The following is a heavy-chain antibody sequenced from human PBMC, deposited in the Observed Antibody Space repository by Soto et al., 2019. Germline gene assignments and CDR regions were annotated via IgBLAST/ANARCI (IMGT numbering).Heavy chain of an antibody. CDR2: IIPIFGTA. V-gene: IGHV1-69*12. Sequence: QVQLVQSGAEVKKPGSSVKVSCKASGGTFSSYAISWVRQAPGQGLEWMGGIIPIFGTANYAQKFQGRVTITADESTRTAYMEPSSLRSEDTAGNYCARATNSSSSVGGSWYFDLCGRGTLDAVSS. CDR1: GGTFSSYA. CDR3: ARATNSSSSVGGSWYFDL. D-gene: IGHD6-6*01. J-gene: IGHJ2*01.